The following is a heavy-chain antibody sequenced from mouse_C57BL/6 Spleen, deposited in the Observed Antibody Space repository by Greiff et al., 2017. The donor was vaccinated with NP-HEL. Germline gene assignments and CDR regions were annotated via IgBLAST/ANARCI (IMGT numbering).Heavy chain of an antibody. J-gene: IGHJ4*01. Sequence: LQQPGAELVKPGASVKLSCKASGYTFTSYWMQWVKQRPGQGLEWIGEIDPSDSYTNYNQKFKGKATLTVDTSSSTAYMQLSSLTSEDSAVYYCARFYYGSSFYAMDYWGQGTSVTVSS. V-gene: IGHV1-50*01. CDR3: ARFYYGSSFYAMDY. CDR2: IDPSDSYT. D-gene: IGHD1-1*01. CDR1: GYTFTSYW.